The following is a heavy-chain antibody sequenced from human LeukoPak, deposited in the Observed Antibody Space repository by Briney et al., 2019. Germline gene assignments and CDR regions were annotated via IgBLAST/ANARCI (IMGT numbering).Heavy chain of an antibody. CDR1: GYTFTSYA. CDR3: ASIAQAYCGGDCYWGFDY. V-gene: IGHV1-3*01. Sequence: ASVKVSCKASGYTFTSYAMHWVRQAPGQRLEWMGWINAGNGNTKYSQKFQGRVTITADESTSTAYMELSSLRYEDTAVYYCASIAQAYCGGDCYWGFDYWGQGTLVTVSS. D-gene: IGHD2-21*02. CDR2: INAGNGNT. J-gene: IGHJ4*02.